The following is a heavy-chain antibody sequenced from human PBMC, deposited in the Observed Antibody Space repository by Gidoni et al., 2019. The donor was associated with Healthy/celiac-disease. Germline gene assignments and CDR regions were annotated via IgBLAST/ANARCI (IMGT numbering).Heavy chain of an antibody. CDR1: GFTFSSYS. V-gene: IGHV3-21*01. Sequence: EVQLVESGGGLVKPGGSLRLSCAASGFTFSSYSMNWVRQAPGKGLEWVSSISSSSSYIYYADSVKGRFTISRDNAKNSMYLQMNSLRAEDTAVYYCARVNMSGGDMDVWGKGTTVTVSS. D-gene: IGHD2-15*01. J-gene: IGHJ6*03. CDR2: ISSSSSYI. CDR3: ARVNMSGGDMDV.